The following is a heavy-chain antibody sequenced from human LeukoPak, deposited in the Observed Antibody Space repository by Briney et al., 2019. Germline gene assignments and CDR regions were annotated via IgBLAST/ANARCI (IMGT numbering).Heavy chain of an antibody. D-gene: IGHD5-12*01. Sequence: PGGSLRISCAASGFTFSSYAMHWVRQAPGKGLEWVAVISYDGSNKYYADSVKGRFTISRDNSKNTLYLQMNSLRAEDTAVYYCARATGGYDLMGPFDYWGQGTLVTVSS. CDR1: GFTFSSYA. CDR3: ARATGGYDLMGPFDY. CDR2: ISYDGSNK. V-gene: IGHV3-30*04. J-gene: IGHJ4*02.